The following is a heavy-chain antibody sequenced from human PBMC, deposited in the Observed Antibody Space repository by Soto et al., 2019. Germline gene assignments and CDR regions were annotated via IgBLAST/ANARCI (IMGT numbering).Heavy chain of an antibody. CDR1: GGSISSSSYY. D-gene: IGHD3-9*01. J-gene: IGHJ5*02. Sequence: SETLSLTCTVSGGSISSSSYYWGWIRQPPGKGLEWIGSIYYSGSTYYNPSLKSRVTISVDTSKNQFSLKLSSVTAADTAVYYCARHSVGPLATYFDWYPAGFDPWGQGTLVT. V-gene: IGHV4-39*01. CDR3: ARHSVGPLATYFDWYPAGFDP. CDR2: IYYSGST.